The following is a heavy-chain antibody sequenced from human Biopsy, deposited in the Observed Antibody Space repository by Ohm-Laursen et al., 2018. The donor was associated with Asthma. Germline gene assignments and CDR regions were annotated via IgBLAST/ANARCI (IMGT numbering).Heavy chain of an antibody. D-gene: IGHD3-3*01. V-gene: IGHV3-30*18. Sequence: SSLRLSCAASGFTFSGYSMHWVRQAPGKGLEWVAVMSFDGRQTYYADSVKGRFTISRDNSKNTLYLQMNSLRAEDTAVYYCAKERYYDFWSGYPIWGQGTMATVSS. CDR2: MSFDGRQT. J-gene: IGHJ3*02. CDR1: GFTFSGYS. CDR3: AKERYYDFWSGYPI.